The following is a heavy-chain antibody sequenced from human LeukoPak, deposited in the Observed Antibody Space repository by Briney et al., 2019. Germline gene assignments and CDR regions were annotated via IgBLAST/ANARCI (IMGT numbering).Heavy chain of an antibody. J-gene: IGHJ3*02. CDR3: ARDRLWFGEGEGAFDI. V-gene: IGHV1-46*01. D-gene: IGHD3-10*01. CDR2: INPSGGST. Sequence: ASVKVSCKASVYTFTSYYMHWVRQAPGQGLEWMGIINPSGGSTSYAQKFQGRVTMTRDTSTSTVYMELSSLRSEDTAVYYCARDRLWFGEGEGAFDIWGQGTMVTVSS. CDR1: VYTFTSYY.